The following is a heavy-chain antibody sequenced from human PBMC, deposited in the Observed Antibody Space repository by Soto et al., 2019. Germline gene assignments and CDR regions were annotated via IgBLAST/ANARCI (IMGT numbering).Heavy chain of an antibody. CDR1: GGTFSSYC. D-gene: IGHD2-15*01. J-gene: IGHJ5*02. Sequence: ASVKVSCKASGGTFSSYCINWVRQAPGQGLEWMGGIIPIIGTANYAQKFQGRVTITADASTSTAYMELRSLSSEDTAVYYCATDRYGTCYDIWFDPWGQGTLVTVSS. CDR3: ATDRYGTCYDIWFDP. CDR2: IIPIIGTA. V-gene: IGHV1-69*13.